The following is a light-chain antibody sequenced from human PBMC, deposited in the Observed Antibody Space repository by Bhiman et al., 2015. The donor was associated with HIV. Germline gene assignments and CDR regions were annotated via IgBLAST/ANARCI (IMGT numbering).Light chain of an antibody. CDR2: DVS. J-gene: IGLJ1*01. V-gene: IGLV2-14*03. Sequence: QSALTQPASVSGSPGQPITISCTGSSTDIGAYDYVSWYQQYPGKAPKLIIYDVSTRPSGVSSHFSGSKSGNTASLTISGLQPDDEADYYCSSYAGHNIYVFGTGTKVTVL. CDR3: SSYAGHNIYV. CDR1: STDIGAYDY.